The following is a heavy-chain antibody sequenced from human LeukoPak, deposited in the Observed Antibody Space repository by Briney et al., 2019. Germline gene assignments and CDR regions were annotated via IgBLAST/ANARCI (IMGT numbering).Heavy chain of an antibody. CDR2: VYSSGSA. CDR1: GGSISSGAYS. V-gene: IGHV4-30-4*07. J-gene: IGHJ3*02. D-gene: IGHD3-22*01. Sequence: PSQTLSLTCTVSGGSISSGAYSWTWIRQTAGKGLEWIGYVYSSGSAYYNPSLEGQVTISIDTSKNQFSLKLSSVTAADTAVYYCARPDSSLAFDIWGQGTMVTVSS. CDR3: ARPDSSLAFDI.